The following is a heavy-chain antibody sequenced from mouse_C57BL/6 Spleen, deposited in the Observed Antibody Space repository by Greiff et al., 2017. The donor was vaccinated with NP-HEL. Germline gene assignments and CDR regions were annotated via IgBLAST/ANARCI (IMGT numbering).Heavy chain of an antibody. CDR3: ARGGYYGSSLAWFAY. V-gene: IGHV1-59*01. J-gene: IGHJ3*01. D-gene: IGHD1-1*01. CDR1: GYTFTSYW. Sequence: QVQLQQPGAELVRPGTSVKLSCKASGYTFTSYWMHWVKQRPGQGLEWIGVIDPSDSYTNYTQKFKGKATLTVDTSSSTAYMHLSSLTSEVSAVYYCARGGYYGSSLAWFAYWGQGTLVTVSA. CDR2: IDPSDSYT.